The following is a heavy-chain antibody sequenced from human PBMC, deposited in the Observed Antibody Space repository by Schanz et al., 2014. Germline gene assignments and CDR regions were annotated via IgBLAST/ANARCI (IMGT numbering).Heavy chain of an antibody. D-gene: IGHD1-26*01. J-gene: IGHJ6*02. Sequence: QVHLVQSGAEVKEPGSSVKVSCKPSGGTFVTFFFTWVRQAPGQGPEWMAWISAYSGKTNYAQKFQGRVTVTTDNSTSTDYMELRSLRSDDTAVYYCARFNSGSHSPPYYYYGMDVWGQGTTVTVSS. V-gene: IGHV1-18*04. CDR3: ARFNSGSHSPPYYYYGMDV. CDR2: ISAYSGKT. CDR1: GGTFVTFF.